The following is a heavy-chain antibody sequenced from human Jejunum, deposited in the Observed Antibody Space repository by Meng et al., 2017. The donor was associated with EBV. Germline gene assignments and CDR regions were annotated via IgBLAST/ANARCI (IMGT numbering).Heavy chain of an antibody. J-gene: IGHJ4*02. D-gene: IGHD5-24*01. V-gene: IGHV3-23*01. CDR2: ISGTGGST. CDR3: VRDGYNYIPFDY. CDR1: GFTLSSYA. Sequence: EVQLLESGGGLVQPGGSLRLSCAASGFTLSSYAMSWVRQAPGKGLEWVSHISGTGGSTYYADSVKGRFTASRDNSKNTLYLQMNSLRADDTAVYYCVRDGYNYIPFDYWGQGTLVTVSS.